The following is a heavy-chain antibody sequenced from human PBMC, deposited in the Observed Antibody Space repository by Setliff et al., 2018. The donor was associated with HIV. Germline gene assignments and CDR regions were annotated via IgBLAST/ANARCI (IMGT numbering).Heavy chain of an antibody. J-gene: IGHJ3*01. CDR2: INQSGGI. CDR3: ARARITMTGGRLEPYAFDR. CDR1: GGSFSGYY. D-gene: IGHD3-22*01. Sequence: LSLTCAVSGGSFSGYYWSWIRQPPGKGLEWIGEINQSGGINYNPSLKSRVTISIDTFKNQFSMKLYSVTAADTAVYYCARARITMTGGRLEPYAFDRWGQGTKVTVSS. V-gene: IGHV4-34*01.